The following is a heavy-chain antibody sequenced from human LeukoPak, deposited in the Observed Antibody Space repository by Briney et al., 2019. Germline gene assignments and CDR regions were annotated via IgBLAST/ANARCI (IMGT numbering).Heavy chain of an antibody. CDR3: ARDLYGGNSWKYYFDY. CDR2: IKQDGSEK. D-gene: IGHD4-23*01. J-gene: IGHJ4*02. Sequence: PGGSLRLSCAASGFTFSSYWMSWVRQAPGKGLEWVANIKQDGSEKYYVDSVKGRFTISRDNAKNSLYLQMNSLRAEDTAVYYCARDLYGGNSWKYYFDYWGQGTLVTVSS. V-gene: IGHV3-7*01. CDR1: GFTFSSYW.